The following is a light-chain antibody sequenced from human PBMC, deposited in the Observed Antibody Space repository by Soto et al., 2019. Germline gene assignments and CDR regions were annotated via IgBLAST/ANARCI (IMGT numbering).Light chain of an antibody. J-gene: IGLJ2*01. Sequence: QSALTQPRSVSGSPGQSVTISCTGTSSDVGGYIYVSWYQHHPGKAPKLIIYDVTKRPSGVPHRFSGSKSGNTASLTISGLQGEDEADYYCCSYSGAYTVLFGGGTKVTVL. CDR2: DVT. CDR1: SSDVGGYIY. CDR3: CSYSGAYTVL. V-gene: IGLV2-11*01.